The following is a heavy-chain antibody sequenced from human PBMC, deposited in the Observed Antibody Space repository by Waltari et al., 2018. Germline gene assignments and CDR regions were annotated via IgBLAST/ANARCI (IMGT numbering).Heavy chain of an antibody. V-gene: IGHV4-34*01. J-gene: IGHJ5*02. Sequence: QVQLQQWGAGLLKPSETLSLTCAVYGGSFSGYYWSWIRQPPGKGLEWIGEINNSGSTNYNPSLKSRVTISVDTSKNQFSLKLSSVTAADTAVYYCARTLPYYGSGSKSGYNWFDPWGQGTLVTVSS. CDR3: ARTLPYYGSGSKSGYNWFDP. D-gene: IGHD3-10*01. CDR2: INNSGST. CDR1: GGSFSGYY.